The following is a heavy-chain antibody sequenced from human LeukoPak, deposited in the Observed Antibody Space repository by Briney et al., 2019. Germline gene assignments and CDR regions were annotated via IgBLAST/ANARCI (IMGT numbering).Heavy chain of an antibody. J-gene: IGHJ6*02. CDR1: GYTFTSYA. CDR2: INAGNGNT. Sequence: ASVKVSCKASGYTFTSYAMHWVRQAPGQRLEWMGWINAGNGNTKYSQKFQGRVTITRDTSASTAYMELSSLRVEDTAMYYCARDLSYFSFDDWGQGTTVTVSS. D-gene: IGHD2-21*01. V-gene: IGHV1-3*01. CDR3: ARDLSYFSFDD.